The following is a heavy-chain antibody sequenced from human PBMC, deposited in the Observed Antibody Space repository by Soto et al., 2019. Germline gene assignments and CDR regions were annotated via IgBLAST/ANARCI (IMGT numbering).Heavy chain of an antibody. V-gene: IGHV3-21*01. CDR1: GFTFSSYS. CDR2: ISSSSSYI. J-gene: IGHJ3*02. Sequence: GGSLRLSCAASGFTFSSYSMNWVRQAPGKGLEWVSSISSSSSYINYADSVKGRFTISRDNAKNSLYLQMNSLRAEDTAVYYCGRAAFNGIVGASGAFDNWFQGTMVTVSS. CDR3: GRAAFNGIVGASGAFDN. D-gene: IGHD1-26*01.